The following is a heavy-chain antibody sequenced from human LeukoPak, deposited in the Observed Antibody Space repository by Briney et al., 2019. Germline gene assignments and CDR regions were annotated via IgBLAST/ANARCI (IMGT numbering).Heavy chain of an antibody. Sequence: ASVKVSCKASGYTFTSYAMHWVRQAPGQRLEWMGWINAGNGNTKYSQRFQGRVTITRDTSASTAYMGLSSLRSEDMAVYYCARGRPIVVVPAAINYYYAMDVWGKGTTVTVSS. J-gene: IGHJ6*04. CDR2: INAGNGNT. V-gene: IGHV1-3*01. D-gene: IGHD2-2*02. CDR1: GYTFTSYA. CDR3: ARGRPIVVVPAAINYYYAMDV.